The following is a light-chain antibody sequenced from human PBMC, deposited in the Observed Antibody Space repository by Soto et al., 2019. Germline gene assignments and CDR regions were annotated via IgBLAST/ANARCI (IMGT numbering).Light chain of an antibody. CDR2: DGS. CDR1: RTISSW. J-gene: IGKJ2*01. CDR3: QQYNGYST. V-gene: IGKV1-5*01. Sequence: DIQITQSPSTLSASVGDRVTLTCRASRTISSWLAWYQQRPGKAPKLLIYDGSNLESGVPSRFSGSRSGTEFTLTISSLLPDDVATYYCQQYNGYSTFGQGTYLDIK.